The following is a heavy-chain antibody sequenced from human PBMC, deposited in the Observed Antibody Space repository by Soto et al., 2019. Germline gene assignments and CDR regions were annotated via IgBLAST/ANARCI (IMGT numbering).Heavy chain of an antibody. CDR3: TTEDTNDSSGYYFDY. Sequence: GGSLRLSCAASGFTFTNAWMSWVRQAPGKGLEWVGRIKSKTDGGTTDYAAPVKGRFTISRDDSKNTLYLQMNSLKTEDTAVYYCTTEDTNDSSGYYFDYWGQGTLVTVSS. CDR2: IKSKTDGGTT. V-gene: IGHV3-15*01. CDR1: GFTFTNAW. D-gene: IGHD3-22*01. J-gene: IGHJ4*02.